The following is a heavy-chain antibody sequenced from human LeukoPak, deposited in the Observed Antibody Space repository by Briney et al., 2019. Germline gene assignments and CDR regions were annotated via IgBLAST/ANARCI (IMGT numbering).Heavy chain of an antibody. CDR1: GYTFTGYY. Sequence: ASVKVSCKASGYTFTGYYMHWVRQAPGQGLEWMGWINPNSGGTNYAQKFQGRVTMTRDTSISTAYMELSRLRSDDTAVYYCAVPVKGGYYYSRRDNWFDPWGQGTLVTVSS. CDR3: AVPVKGGYYYSRRDNWFDP. CDR2: INPNSGGT. V-gene: IGHV1-2*02. J-gene: IGHJ5*02. D-gene: IGHD3-22*01.